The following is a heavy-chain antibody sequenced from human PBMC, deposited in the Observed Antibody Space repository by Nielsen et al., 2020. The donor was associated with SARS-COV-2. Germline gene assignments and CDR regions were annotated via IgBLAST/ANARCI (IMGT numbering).Heavy chain of an antibody. CDR3: AREGRKLPLDY. CDR1: GFSFRSFA. J-gene: IGHJ4*02. D-gene: IGHD5-24*01. CDR2: SSSGGST. V-gene: IGHV3-23*01. Sequence: GESLKISCAASGFSFRSFAMSWVRQAPGKGLEWVSLSSSGGSTYYADSVKGRFTISRDNAKNSLSLQMHSLRAEDTAVYYCAREGRKLPLDYWGQGTLVTVSS.